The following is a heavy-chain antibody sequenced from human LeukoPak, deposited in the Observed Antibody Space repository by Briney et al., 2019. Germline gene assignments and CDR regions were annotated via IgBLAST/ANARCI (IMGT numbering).Heavy chain of an antibody. D-gene: IGHD5-12*01. V-gene: IGHV1-69*05. J-gene: IGHJ4*02. CDR1: GGTFSSYA. CDR3: ARGEVATKLGFDY. Sequence: SVKVSCKASGGTFSSYAISWVRQAPGQGLEWMGGIIPIFGTANYAQKFQGRATITTDESTSTAYMELSSLRSEDTAVYYCARGEVATKLGFDYWGQGTLVTVSS. CDR2: IIPIFGTA.